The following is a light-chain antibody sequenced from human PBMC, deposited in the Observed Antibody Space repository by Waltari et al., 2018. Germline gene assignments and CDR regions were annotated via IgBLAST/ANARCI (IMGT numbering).Light chain of an antibody. V-gene: IGKV3-20*01. Sequence: DIVLTQSPGTLSLSPGERATLSCRASQTVDSSYLAWYQHKPGQAPRLLIYGASSRYSGIPDRFTGSGSGTVFTLTINGLEPEDFAVYFCQQYGGPVTFAQGTKLELK. J-gene: IGKJ2*01. CDR2: GAS. CDR1: QTVDSSY. CDR3: QQYGGPVT.